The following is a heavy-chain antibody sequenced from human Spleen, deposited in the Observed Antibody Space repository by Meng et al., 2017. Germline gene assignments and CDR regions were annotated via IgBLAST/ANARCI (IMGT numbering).Heavy chain of an antibody. J-gene: IGHJ4*02. CDR3: ARGRRVIHPYYFDN. D-gene: IGHD3-10*01. CDR2: ISRGGDST. Sequence: GESLKISCAASGFTFSNYAMSWVRQAPGKGLEWVSAISRGGDSTYYADSVKGRFTISRDNSKNTLYLQMSSLRAEDTAVYYCARGRRVIHPYYFDNWGQGTLVTVSS. V-gene: IGHV3-23*01. CDR1: GFTFSNYA.